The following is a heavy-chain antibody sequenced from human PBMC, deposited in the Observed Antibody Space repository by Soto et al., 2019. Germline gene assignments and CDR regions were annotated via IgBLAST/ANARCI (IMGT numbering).Heavy chain of an antibody. V-gene: IGHV1-3*05. CDR1: GYTFTGYA. D-gene: IGHD6-19*01. CDR3: ARAVAVAADFDY. J-gene: IGHJ4*02. CDR2: INEGNGNT. Sequence: QVQLVQSGAEEKKPGASVKVSCKASGYTFTGYAMHWVRQAPGQRLEWMGWINEGNGNTKYSQKFQGRVTITRDTSASTAYMEMSSLRSEDTAVYYFARAVAVAADFDYWGQGTLVTVSS.